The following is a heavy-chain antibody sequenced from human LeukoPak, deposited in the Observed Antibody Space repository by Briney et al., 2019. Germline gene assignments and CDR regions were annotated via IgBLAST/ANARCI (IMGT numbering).Heavy chain of an antibody. J-gene: IGHJ4*02. Sequence: SVKVSCKVSGYTLTELSMHWVRQAPGKGLEWMGGIIPIFGTANYAQKFQGRVTITADESTSTAYMELSSLRSEDTAVYYCARGGYSGYDVYYFDYWGQGTLVTVSS. CDR2: IIPIFGTA. D-gene: IGHD5-12*01. V-gene: IGHV1-69*13. CDR1: GYTLTELS. CDR3: ARGGYSGYDVYYFDY.